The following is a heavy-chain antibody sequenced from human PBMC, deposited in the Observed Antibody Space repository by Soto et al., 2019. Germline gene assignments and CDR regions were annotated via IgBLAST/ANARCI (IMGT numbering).Heavy chain of an antibody. V-gene: IGHV4-39*01. CDR1: GGSISSSSYY. CDR2: IYYSGST. J-gene: IGHJ4*02. CDR3: ASPASGYDHIFDY. Sequence: ETLSLTCTVSGGSISSSSYYWGWLRQPPGKGLEWIGTIYYSGSTYYNPSLRSRVSISVDTSKNQFSLKLSSVTAADTAVYYCASPASGYDHIFDYWGQGILVTVSS. D-gene: IGHD3-22*01.